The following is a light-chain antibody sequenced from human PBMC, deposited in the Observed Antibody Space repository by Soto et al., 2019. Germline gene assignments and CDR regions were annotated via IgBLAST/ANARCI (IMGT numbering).Light chain of an antibody. J-gene: IGLJ2*01. V-gene: IGLV2-14*01. CDR1: SSDVAKFNY. CDR2: EVS. CDR3: QSYDSSLSNVV. Sequence: QSVLTQPASVSGSPGQSITISCTGTSSDVAKFNYVSWYQQHPGKAPKLVIYEVSYRPSGVSNRFSGSKSGNTASLTISGLQAEDEADYYCQSYDSSLSNVVFGGGTKLTVL.